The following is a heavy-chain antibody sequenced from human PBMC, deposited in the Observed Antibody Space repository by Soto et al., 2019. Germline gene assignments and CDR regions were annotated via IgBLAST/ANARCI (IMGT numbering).Heavy chain of an antibody. V-gene: IGHV4-34*01. CDR1: GGSFSGYY. Sequence: QVQLQQWGAGLLKPSETLSLTCAVYGGSFSGYYWSWIRQPPGKGLEWIGEINHSGSTNYNPSLKSRVTISVATSKNQFSLKLSCVTAADTAVYYCARDAVLRYFDWLVRSAFDIWGQGTMVTVSS. CDR2: INHSGST. D-gene: IGHD3-9*01. CDR3: ARDAVLRYFDWLVRSAFDI. J-gene: IGHJ3*02.